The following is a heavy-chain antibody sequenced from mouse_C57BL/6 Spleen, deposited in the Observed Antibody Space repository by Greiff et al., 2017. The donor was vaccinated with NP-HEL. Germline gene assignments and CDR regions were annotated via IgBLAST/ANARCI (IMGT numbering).Heavy chain of an antibody. V-gene: IGHV1-64*01. CDR1: GYTFTSYW. J-gene: IGHJ2*01. CDR3: ARSEGYYGKGD. Sequence: QVQLQQPGAELVKPGASVKLSCKASGYTFTSYWMHWVKQRPGQGLEWIGMIHPNSGSTNYNEKFKSKATLTVDKSSSTAYMQLSSLTSEDSAVYYCARSEGYYGKGDWGQGTTLTVSS. D-gene: IGHD2-1*01. CDR2: IHPNSGST.